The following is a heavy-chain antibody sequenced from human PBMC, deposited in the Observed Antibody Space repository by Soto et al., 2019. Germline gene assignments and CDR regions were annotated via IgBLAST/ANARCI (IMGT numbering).Heavy chain of an antibody. V-gene: IGHV3-74*01. D-gene: IGHD4-17*01. CDR3: ARGVTSTTYWGLFSN. CDR2: LNPNGTFT. Sequence: EVKQVESVAGLVEPGGSIRLSGAGSGFSFSDYWLHWVQQAPRKGPVRVSRLNPNGTFTTNPDSVKGRFTTARYKAKNTVYLQTTRLRAPDTAVCYCARGVTSTTYWGLFSNGGQGTLVTVSS. CDR1: GFSFSDYW. J-gene: IGHJ4*02.